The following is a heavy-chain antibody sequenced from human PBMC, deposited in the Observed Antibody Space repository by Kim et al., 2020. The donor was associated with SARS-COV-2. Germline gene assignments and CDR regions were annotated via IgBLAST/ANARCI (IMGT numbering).Heavy chain of an antibody. J-gene: IGHJ6*02. D-gene: IGHD3-22*01. V-gene: IGHV4-39*01. CDR2: IYYSGST. CDR3: ATTPSYDSSGYYISADYYYYYGLDV. CDR1: GGSISSSSYY. Sequence: SETLSLTCTVSGGSISSSSYYWGWIRQPPGKGLEWIGSIYYSGSTYYNPSLKSRVTISVDTSKNQFSLKLSSVTAADTAVYYCATTPSYDSSGYYISADYYYYYGLDVWGQGTTVTVSS.